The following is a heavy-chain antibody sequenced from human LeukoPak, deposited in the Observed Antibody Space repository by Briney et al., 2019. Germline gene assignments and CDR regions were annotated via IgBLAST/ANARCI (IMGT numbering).Heavy chain of an antibody. V-gene: IGHV1-46*01. Sequence: GASVKVSCEASGYTFTSYYMHWVRQAPGQGLEWMGIINPSGGSTSYAQKFQGRVTMTRDTSTSTVYMELSSLRSEDTAVYYCARNPLWLEVYYYGMDVWGQGTTVTVSS. CDR3: ARNPLWLEVYYYGMDV. J-gene: IGHJ6*02. D-gene: IGHD5-24*01. CDR1: GYTFTSYY. CDR2: INPSGGST.